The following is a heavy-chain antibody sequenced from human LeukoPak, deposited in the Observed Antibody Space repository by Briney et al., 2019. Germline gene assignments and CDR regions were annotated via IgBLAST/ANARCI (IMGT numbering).Heavy chain of an antibody. D-gene: IGHD3-3*01. J-gene: IGHJ4*02. Sequence: SGGSLRLSCAASGFTFSSYAMSWVRQAPGKGLEWVSAISGSGGSTYYADSVKGRFTISRDNSKNTLYLQMNSLRAEDTAVYYCAKDRPRRYDFWSGYLLDYWGQGTLVTVSS. V-gene: IGHV3-23*01. CDR1: GFTFSSYA. CDR3: AKDRPRRYDFWSGYLLDY. CDR2: ISGSGGST.